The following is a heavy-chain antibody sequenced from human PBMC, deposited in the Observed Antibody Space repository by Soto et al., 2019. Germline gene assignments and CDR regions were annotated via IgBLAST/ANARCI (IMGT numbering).Heavy chain of an antibody. CDR2: ISYDGSNK. CDR1: GFTFSSYA. D-gene: IGHD5-12*01. V-gene: IGHV3-30-3*01. Sequence: GGSLRLSCAASGFTFSSYAMHWVRQAPGKGLEWVAVISYDGSNKYYADSVKGRFTISRDNSKNTLYLQMNSLRAEDTAVYYCARAGRYSGYDFDYWGQGTLVTVSS. CDR3: ARAGRYSGYDFDY. J-gene: IGHJ4*02.